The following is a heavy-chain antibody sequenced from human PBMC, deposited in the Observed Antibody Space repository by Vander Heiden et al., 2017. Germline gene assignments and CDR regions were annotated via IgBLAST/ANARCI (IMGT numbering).Heavy chain of an antibody. D-gene: IGHD3-16*02. CDR1: GSSVYSFSYY. J-gene: IGHJ5*02. CDR3: ARQTYRSFAP. Sequence: QLQLQESGPGLVKPSETLSLTCTVSGSSVYSFSYYWGWIRQPPGEGLEWIGYIFSNGDTYYNPSLESRVTISVDTSKNQFSLKLSSVTAADTAVYYCARQTYRSFAPWGQGVLVTVSS. V-gene: IGHV4-39*01. CDR2: IFSNGDT.